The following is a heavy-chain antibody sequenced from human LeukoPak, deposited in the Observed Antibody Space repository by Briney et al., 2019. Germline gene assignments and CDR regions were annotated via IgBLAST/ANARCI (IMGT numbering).Heavy chain of an antibody. Sequence: GGSLRLSCFASGFNFNYFAMSWVRQAAGRRLEWVSTIGVSGSGASYADSVRGRFTISRDNSKNMVWLQMHSLRADDSAVYYCSRVNYGGNSGYHFDYWGQGTLVTVSS. V-gene: IGHV3-23*01. CDR2: IGVSGSGA. J-gene: IGHJ4*02. CDR1: GFNFNYFA. CDR3: SRVNYGGNSGYHFDY. D-gene: IGHD4-23*01.